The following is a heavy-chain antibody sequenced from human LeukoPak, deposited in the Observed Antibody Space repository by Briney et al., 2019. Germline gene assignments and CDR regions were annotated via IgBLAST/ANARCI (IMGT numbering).Heavy chain of an antibody. V-gene: IGHV3-20*04. CDR2: INWNGGST. CDR1: GFTFDDYG. CDR3: ARVGGSGYYNYFDH. D-gene: IGHD3-22*01. J-gene: IGHJ4*02. Sequence: PGGSLRLSCAASGFTFDDYGMSWVRQAPGKGLEWVSSINWNGGSTGYADSVKGRFTISRDNAKNSLYLQMNSLRAEDTALYYCARVGGSGYYNYFDHWGQGTLVCVSS.